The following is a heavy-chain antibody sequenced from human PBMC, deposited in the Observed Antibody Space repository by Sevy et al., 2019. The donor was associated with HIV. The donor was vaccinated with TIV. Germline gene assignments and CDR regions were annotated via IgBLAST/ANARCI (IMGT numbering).Heavy chain of an antibody. Sequence: ASVKVSCKASGYTFTTYPIGWVRQAHGQGLEWMGWISTYSGETRDAQKFQGRATMTTDTSTSTAYLDLRSLRSDDTALYYCARDSDGSGHYYADFFDYWGQGTLVTVSS. CDR1: GYTFTTYP. V-gene: IGHV1-18*01. D-gene: IGHD3-22*01. CDR2: ISTYSGET. CDR3: ARDSDGSGHYYADFFDY. J-gene: IGHJ4*02.